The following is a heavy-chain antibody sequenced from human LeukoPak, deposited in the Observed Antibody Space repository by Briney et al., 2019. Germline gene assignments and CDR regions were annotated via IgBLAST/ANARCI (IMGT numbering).Heavy chain of an antibody. D-gene: IGHD1-7*01. CDR1: GFTFSSSW. J-gene: IGHJ2*01. V-gene: IGHV3-74*01. CDR2: MNADGRTI. CDR3: ARAGNYYFDL. Sequence: PGGSLRLSCAASGFTFSSSWMLWVRQGPGKGLVWVARMNADGRTINYADSVKGRFTISRDNAKNTLYLQMNSLRTEDAAVYYCARAGNYYFDLWGRGTQVTVSS.